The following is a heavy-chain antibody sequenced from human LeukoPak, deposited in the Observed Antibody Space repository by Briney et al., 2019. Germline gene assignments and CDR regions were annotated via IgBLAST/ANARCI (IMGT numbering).Heavy chain of an antibody. V-gene: IGHV3-20*04. CDR1: GFTFDDCG. J-gene: IGHJ4*02. D-gene: IGHD6-19*01. Sequence: GRSLRLSCAASGFTFDDCGMSWVRQAPGKGLEWVSGINWNGGSTGYADSVKGRFTISRDNAKNSLYLQMNSLRAEDTAFYCARDVSSGWYSDYWGQGTLVTVSS. CDR3: ARDVSSGWYSDY. CDR2: INWNGGST.